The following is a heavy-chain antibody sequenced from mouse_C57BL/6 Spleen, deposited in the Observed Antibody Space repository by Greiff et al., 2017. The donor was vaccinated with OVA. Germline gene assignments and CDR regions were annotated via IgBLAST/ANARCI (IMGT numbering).Heavy chain of an antibody. D-gene: IGHD2-4*01. J-gene: IGHJ4*01. V-gene: IGHV5-6*01. CDR1: GFTFSSYG. CDR2: ISSGGSYT. Sequence: EVQLVESGGDLVKPGGSLKLSCAASGFTFSSYGMSWVRQTPDKRLEWVATISSGGSYTYYPDSVKGRFTISRDNAKNTLYLQMSSLKSEDTAMYYCARFSDYPSHYAMDYWGQGTSVTVSS. CDR3: ARFSDYPSHYAMDY.